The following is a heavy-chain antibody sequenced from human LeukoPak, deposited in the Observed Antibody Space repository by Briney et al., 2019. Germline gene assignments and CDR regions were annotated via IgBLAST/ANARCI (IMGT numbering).Heavy chain of an antibody. CDR2: ISGSGDSV. D-gene: IGHD5-18*01. Sequence: GGSLRLSCAASGFTFTNYEMSWVRQAPGKGLEWLSSISGSGDSVFYADSVKGRFTISRDNSLNTLHLQMNSLRAEDTAFYYWGKGNTASRPGFVDWGQGTLVTVSS. V-gene: IGHV3-23*01. CDR3: GKGNTASRPGFVD. CDR1: GFTFTNYE. J-gene: IGHJ4*02.